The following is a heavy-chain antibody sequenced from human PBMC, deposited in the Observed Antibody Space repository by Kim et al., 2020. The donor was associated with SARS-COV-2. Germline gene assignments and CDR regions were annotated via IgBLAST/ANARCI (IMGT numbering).Heavy chain of an antibody. V-gene: IGHV1-2*02. CDR2: KSGAT. CDR3: TRDRHCDY. Sequence: KSGATNNGQKFQGRVSMTRDTSINTAYLELTSLTSDDSAVYYCTRDRHCDYWGQGTLITVSS. D-gene: IGHD2-21*02. J-gene: IGHJ4*02.